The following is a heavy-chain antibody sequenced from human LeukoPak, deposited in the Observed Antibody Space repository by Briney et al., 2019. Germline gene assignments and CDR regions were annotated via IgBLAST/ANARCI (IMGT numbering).Heavy chain of an antibody. CDR1: GLSFTNYA. V-gene: IGHV3-23*01. D-gene: IGHD6-13*01. CDR2: LTGYGGA. Sequence: PGGSLRLSCEASGLSFTNYAMMWVRRAPGKGLQWISTLTGYGGAYYADSGESRFIISRDISKNTMFLQMYSLRAEDTAVYYCAKGAAAGKVDWFDPWGQGTLVTVSS. J-gene: IGHJ5*02. CDR3: AKGAAAGKVDWFDP.